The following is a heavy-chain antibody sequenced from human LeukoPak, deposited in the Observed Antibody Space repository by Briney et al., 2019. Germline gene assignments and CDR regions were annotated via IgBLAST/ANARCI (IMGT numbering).Heavy chain of an antibody. Sequence: PGGSLRLSCAASGFTFSSYSMSWVRQAPGKGLEWVSAISGSGGSTYYADSVKGRFTISRDNSKNTLYLQMNSLRAEDTAVYYCAKDGNMITFGGVIPLDYWGQGTLVTVSS. D-gene: IGHD3-16*02. CDR3: AKDGNMITFGGVIPLDY. CDR1: GFTFSSYS. CDR2: ISGSGGST. J-gene: IGHJ4*02. V-gene: IGHV3-23*01.